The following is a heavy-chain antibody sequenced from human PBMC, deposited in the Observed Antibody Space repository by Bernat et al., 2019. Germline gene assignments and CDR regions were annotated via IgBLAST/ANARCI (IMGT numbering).Heavy chain of an antibody. CDR3: AKEHTMVQGVITYDAFDI. J-gene: IGHJ3*02. Sequence: VQLVESGGGVVQPGRSLRLSCAASGFTFSSYGMHWVRQAPGKGLEWVAVISYDGSNKYYADSVKGRFTISRDNSKNTLYLQMNSLRAEDTAVYYCAKEHTMVQGVITYDAFDIWGQGTMVTVSS. CDR1: GFTFSSYG. CDR2: ISYDGSNK. V-gene: IGHV3-30*18. D-gene: IGHD3-10*01.